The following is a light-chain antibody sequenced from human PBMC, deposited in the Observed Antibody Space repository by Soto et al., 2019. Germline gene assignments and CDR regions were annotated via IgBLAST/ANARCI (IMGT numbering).Light chain of an antibody. CDR2: DVS. J-gene: IGLJ1*01. V-gene: IGLV2-11*01. CDR3: CSYVGSYSYV. Sequence: QSALTQPRSVSGSPGQSVTVSCFGTSSDVGDYNSVSWYQQHPGKAPKLMIYDVSKRPSGVPDRFSGSKSGNTASLTISGLQAEDEADYYCCSYVGSYSYVFGIGTKLTVL. CDR1: SSDVGDYNS.